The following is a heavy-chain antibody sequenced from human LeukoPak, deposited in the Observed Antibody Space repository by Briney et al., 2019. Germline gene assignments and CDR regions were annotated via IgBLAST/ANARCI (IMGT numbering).Heavy chain of an antibody. D-gene: IGHD2-21*02. CDR1: GYTFTSYD. Sequence: ASVKVSCKASGYTFTSYDINWVRQAPGQGLEWMGIINPSGGSTCYAQKFQGRVTMTRDTSTSTVYMELSSLRSEDTAVYYCARGRPEGHIVVVTAIVFSPWGQGTLVTVSS. CDR3: ARGRPEGHIVVVTAIVFSP. V-gene: IGHV1-46*01. CDR2: INPSGGST. J-gene: IGHJ5*02.